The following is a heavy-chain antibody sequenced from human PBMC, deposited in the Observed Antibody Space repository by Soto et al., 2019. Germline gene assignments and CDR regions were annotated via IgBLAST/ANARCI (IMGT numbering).Heavy chain of an antibody. CDR3: VRGNGGLDQ. CDR2: IINDGSAT. J-gene: IGHJ4*02. D-gene: IGHD4-17*01. V-gene: IGHV3-74*01. Sequence: DVQVVESGRGLVQPGGSLRLSCTTSGFTFNNYWMHWVRQAPGKGLVWVSHIINDGSATSYADSVKGRLTISRDNAKNTLYLQMSSLRVEDTAVYYCVRGNGGLDQWGQGTLVTVSS. CDR1: GFTFNNYW.